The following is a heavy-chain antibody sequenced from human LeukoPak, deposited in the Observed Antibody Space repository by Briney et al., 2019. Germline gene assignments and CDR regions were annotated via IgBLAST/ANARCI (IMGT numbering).Heavy chain of an antibody. CDR1: AYGFSSYW. D-gene: IGHD3-16*01. Sequence: GESLKISCKGSAYGFSSYWIGCVRQMPGKGLEYMGIICPGDSDTGYSQSFQGQVSISADKSITTACLQWSSLKDSDTAMHYCARHTTGGGSLRFDYWGQGTLVSVSS. CDR3: ARHTTGGGSLRFDY. J-gene: IGHJ4*02. CDR2: ICPGDSDT. V-gene: IGHV5-51*01.